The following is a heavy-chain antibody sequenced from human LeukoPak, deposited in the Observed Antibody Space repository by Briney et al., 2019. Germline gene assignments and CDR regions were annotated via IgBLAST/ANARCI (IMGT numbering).Heavy chain of an antibody. CDR2: ISSDAKNK. Sequence: PGRSLRLSCAASEFTFRNYAMHWVRQGPGKGLEWVAVISSDAKNKYYADSVKGRFTISRDNSKNTLYLQMNSLRAEDTAVYYCAKPPGYSSGWFDYWGQGTLVTVSS. CDR3: AKPPGYSSGWFDY. V-gene: IGHV3-30-3*02. CDR1: EFTFRNYA. J-gene: IGHJ4*02. D-gene: IGHD6-19*01.